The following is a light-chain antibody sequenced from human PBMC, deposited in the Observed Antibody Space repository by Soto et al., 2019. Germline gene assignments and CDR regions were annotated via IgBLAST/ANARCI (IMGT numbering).Light chain of an antibody. CDR1: QSVSSTY. J-gene: IGKJ1*01. CDR3: HQYGSTPWT. CDR2: WAS. V-gene: IGKV3-20*01. Sequence: VLTQSPGTLSWSPGERATLSCRASQSVSSTYLAWDQQKSGQPPKLLVYWASSRASGVPERFSGSGSGTDFTLTISSLQAEDVAVYYCHQYGSTPWTFGRGTKVDIK.